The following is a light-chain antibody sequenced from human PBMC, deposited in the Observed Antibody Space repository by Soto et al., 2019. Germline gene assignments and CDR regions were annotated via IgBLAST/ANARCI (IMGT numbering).Light chain of an antibody. J-gene: IGKJ4*01. V-gene: IGKV3-15*01. CDR3: QQYNNWQPLT. CDR2: GAS. Sequence: EIFITQSPATLSVSPGERPTLSCRGSQGVSSTLAWYQQKHGQAARILLYGASTRAAAMPARLSGGGSGTEFTLTISSMQYEDFAVYYCQQYNNWQPLTFGGGTKVDI. CDR1: QGVSST.